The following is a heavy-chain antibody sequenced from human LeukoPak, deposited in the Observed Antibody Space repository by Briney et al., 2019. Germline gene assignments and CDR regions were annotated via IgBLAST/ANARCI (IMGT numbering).Heavy chain of an antibody. CDR1: GFPFNRYS. CDR3: AKRSRDSSGWFDY. CDR2: ITSSGDYT. J-gene: IGHJ4*02. Sequence: GGSLRLSCAASGFPFNRYSMTWVRQAPGKGLEWVSAITSSGDYTDYADSVKGRFTISRDNSKSMLYLQMNSLRVEDTAVYYCAKRSRDSSGWFDYWGQGTLVTVSS. V-gene: IGHV3-23*01. D-gene: IGHD6-19*01.